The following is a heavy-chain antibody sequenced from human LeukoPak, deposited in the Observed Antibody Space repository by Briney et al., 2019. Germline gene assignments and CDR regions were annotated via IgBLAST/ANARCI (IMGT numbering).Heavy chain of an antibody. Sequence: PGGSLRLSCAASGFTVSSNYMSWVRQAPGKGLEWVSVIYSGGSTYYADSVKGRFTISRDNSKNTLYLQMNSLRAEDTAVYYCARVGGWPKYYYYYGMDVWGQGTTVTVSS. D-gene: IGHD6-19*01. CDR2: IYSGGST. CDR3: ARVGGWPKYYYYYGMDV. V-gene: IGHV3-53*01. J-gene: IGHJ6*02. CDR1: GFTVSSNY.